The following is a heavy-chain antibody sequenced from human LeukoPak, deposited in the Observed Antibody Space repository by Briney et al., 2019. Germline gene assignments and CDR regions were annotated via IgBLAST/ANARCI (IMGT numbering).Heavy chain of an antibody. V-gene: IGHV3-23*01. CDR2: ISGGSGGDGNGGDT. CDR3: AKGISSLDY. CDR1: GFIFSTYA. J-gene: IGHJ4*02. D-gene: IGHD3-3*02. Sequence: PGGSLRLSCAASGFIFSTYAMNWVRQAPGKGLEWVSLISGGSGGDGNGGDTYYAASVKGRFTISRDNFKNTLYLQMDSLRAEDTAVYYCAKGISSLDYWGQGTLVTVSS.